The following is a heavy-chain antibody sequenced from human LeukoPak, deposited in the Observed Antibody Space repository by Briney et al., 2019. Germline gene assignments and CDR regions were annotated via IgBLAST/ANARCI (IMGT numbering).Heavy chain of an antibody. CDR3: AKDLDVGSSSGYPDRDS. D-gene: IGHD3-22*01. CDR1: GFTFSSYA. CDR2: ISGSGGST. J-gene: IGHJ4*02. Sequence: GSLSLSCAASGFTFSSYAMSWVRQAPGKGLEWVSAISGSGGSTYYADSVKGRFTISRDNSKNTLYLQMNSLRAEDTAVYYCAKDLDVGSSSGYPDRDSWGQGTLVTVSS. V-gene: IGHV3-23*01.